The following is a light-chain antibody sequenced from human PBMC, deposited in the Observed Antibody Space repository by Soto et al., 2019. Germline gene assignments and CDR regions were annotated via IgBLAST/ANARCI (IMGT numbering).Light chain of an antibody. V-gene: IGKV1-33*01. Sequence: IQLTQSPSSLSASVGDRVTITCQASQDVGTCLNWYQQRPGRAPKFLIQDASNLETGVPSRFSGSGSGTHFSFTITSLQPEDIATYYCQQCRDVPLTFGGGTKVDIK. CDR2: DAS. CDR3: QQCRDVPLT. CDR1: QDVGTC. J-gene: IGKJ4*01.